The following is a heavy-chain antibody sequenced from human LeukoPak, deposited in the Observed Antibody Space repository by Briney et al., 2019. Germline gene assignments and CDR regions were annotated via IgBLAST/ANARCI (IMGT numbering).Heavy chain of an antibody. CDR3: ARDRLGYCSGGSCYPDY. Sequence: HPGRPLRLSCAACGFTFSSNAVHGLRPARGKRREGVAVISYEGSNKYYADSVKGRFTITRDNSKNTLYLQMNSLRAEDTAVYYCARDRLGYCSGGSCYPDYWGQGTLVPVSS. CDR1: GFTFSSNA. D-gene: IGHD2-15*01. J-gene: IGHJ4*02. V-gene: IGHV3-30*01. CDR2: ISYEGSNK.